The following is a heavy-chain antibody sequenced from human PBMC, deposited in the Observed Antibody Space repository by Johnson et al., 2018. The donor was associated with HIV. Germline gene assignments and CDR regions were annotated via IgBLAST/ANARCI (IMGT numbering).Heavy chain of an antibody. CDR1: GFTFSSYG. CDR3: ARDLLSRAFDS. Sequence: QVQLVESGGGVVQPGRSLRLSCAASGFTFSSYGMHWVRQAPGKGLEWVAVISYDGNNKYYTDSVKGRFTISRDNSKKTLFLLMSSLRADDTAVYYCARDLLSRAFDSWGQGTMVTVSS. J-gene: IGHJ3*02. CDR2: ISYDGNNK. V-gene: IGHV3-30*03.